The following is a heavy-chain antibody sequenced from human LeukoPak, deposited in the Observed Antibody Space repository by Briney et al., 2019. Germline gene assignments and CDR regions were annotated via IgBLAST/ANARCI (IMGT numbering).Heavy chain of an antibody. J-gene: IGHJ5*02. D-gene: IGHD2-2*01. CDR1: GFTFGDYA. V-gene: IGHV3-49*04. CDR3: TRDPYPLGYCSSTSCYP. CDR2: IRSKAYGGTT. Sequence: GRSLRLSCTASGFTFGDYAMSWVRQAPGKGLEWVGFIRSKAYGGTTEYAASVKGRFTISRDDSKSIAYLQMNSLKTEDTVVYYCTRDPYPLGYCSSTSCYPWGQGTLVTVSS.